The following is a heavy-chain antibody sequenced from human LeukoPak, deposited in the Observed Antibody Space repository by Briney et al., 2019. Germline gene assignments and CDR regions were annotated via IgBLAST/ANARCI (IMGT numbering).Heavy chain of an antibody. CDR2: ISGSGGST. CDR3: AKRGYYYDSNGFYYFDY. J-gene: IGHJ4*02. CDR1: GFTFSNYA. V-gene: IGHV3-23*01. Sequence: GGSLRLSCAASGFTFSNYAMGWVRQAPGKGLEWVSTISGSGGSTYYADSVKGRFTISRDNSKNTLYLQMSSLRAEDTAVYYCAKRGYYYDSNGFYYFDYWGQGTLVTVSS. D-gene: IGHD3-22*01.